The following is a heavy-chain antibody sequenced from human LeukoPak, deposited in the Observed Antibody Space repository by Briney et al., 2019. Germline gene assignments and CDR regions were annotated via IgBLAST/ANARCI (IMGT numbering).Heavy chain of an antibody. CDR1: RFTFSSYA. CDR2: ISYDGSNK. Sequence: GGSLRLSCAASRFTFSSYAMHWVRQAPGKGLEWVAVISYDGSNKYYADSVKGRFTISRDNSKNMLYLQMNSLRPEDTAVYYCASGGGAGYPFDYWGQGTLVTVSS. D-gene: IGHD3-9*01. CDR3: ASGGGAGYPFDY. V-gene: IGHV3-30*04. J-gene: IGHJ4*02.